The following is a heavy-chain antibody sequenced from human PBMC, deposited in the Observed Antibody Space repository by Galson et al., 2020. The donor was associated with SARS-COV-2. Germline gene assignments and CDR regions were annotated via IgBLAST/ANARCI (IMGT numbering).Heavy chain of an antibody. D-gene: IGHD3-22*01. CDR3: ARGDYYDSSGYFSDAFDI. CDR1: GFTFSSSW. CDR2: IKPDGSEK. Sequence: TGGSLRLSCAASGFTFSSSWMTWVRQAPGKGLEWVANIKPDGSEKYYVDSVKGRFTISRDNAKNSLYLHMNSLRAEDTAIYYCARGDYYDSSGYFSDAFDIGGQGTMVTVSS. V-gene: IGHV3-7*01. J-gene: IGHJ3*02.